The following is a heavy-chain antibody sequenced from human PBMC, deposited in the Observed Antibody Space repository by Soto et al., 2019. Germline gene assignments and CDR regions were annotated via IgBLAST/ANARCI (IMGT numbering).Heavy chain of an antibody. CDR1: GGTFSSYT. CDR3: ARDQRTTGTKRFDP. V-gene: IGHV1-69*08. D-gene: IGHD1-1*01. Sequence: QVQLVQSGAEVKKPGSSVKVSCKASGGTFSSYTISWVRQAPGQGLEWMGRIIPILGIANYAQKFQGRVTITADKSTSTAYRELSSLRSEDTAVYYCARDQRTTGTKRFDPWGQGTLVTVSS. CDR2: IIPILGIA. J-gene: IGHJ5*02.